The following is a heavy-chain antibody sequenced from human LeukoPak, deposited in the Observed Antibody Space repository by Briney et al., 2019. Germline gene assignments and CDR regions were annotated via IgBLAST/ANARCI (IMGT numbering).Heavy chain of an antibody. D-gene: IGHD3-22*01. CDR3: AKYYYDSSGYYYDYYYGMDV. CDR1: GFTFSSYA. CDR2: ISGSGGST. Sequence: GGSLRLSCAASGFTFSSYAMSWVRQAPGKGLEWVSAISGSGGSTYYADSVKGRLTISRDNSKNTLYLQMNSLRAEDTAVYYCAKYYYDSSGYYYDYYYGMDVWGQGTTVTVSS. J-gene: IGHJ6*02. V-gene: IGHV3-23*01.